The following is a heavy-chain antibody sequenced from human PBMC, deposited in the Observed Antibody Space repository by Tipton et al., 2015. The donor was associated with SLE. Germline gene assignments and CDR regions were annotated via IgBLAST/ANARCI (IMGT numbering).Heavy chain of an antibody. V-gene: IGHV3-23*01. CDR2: ISGSGGST. Sequence: SLRLSCAASGFTFNSYAMSWVRQAPGKGLEWVSAISGSGGSTYYADSVKGRFTISRDNSKNTLYLQMNSLRVEDTAVYYCATQRGGGWYFDLWGRGTLVTVSS. CDR1: GFTFNSYA. CDR3: ATQRGGGWYFDL. D-gene: IGHD6-25*01. J-gene: IGHJ2*01.